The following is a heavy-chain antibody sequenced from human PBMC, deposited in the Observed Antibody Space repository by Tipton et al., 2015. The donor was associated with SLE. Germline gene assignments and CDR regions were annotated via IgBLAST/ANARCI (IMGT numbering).Heavy chain of an antibody. J-gene: IGHJ5*02. Sequence: QLVQSGAEVKKPGDSVKVSCEASGYTFTSYDINWVRQATGQGLEWQGPEWMGWMNPDNGRTGSAQKFQGRVTMTRDTSMNTAYMEFSSLTSEDTAVYYCVRVGGGLLGPWGQGTLVTVSS. V-gene: IGHV1-8*01. CDR3: VRVGGGLLGP. D-gene: IGHD2-15*01. CDR1: GYTFTSYD. CDR2: MNPDNGRT.